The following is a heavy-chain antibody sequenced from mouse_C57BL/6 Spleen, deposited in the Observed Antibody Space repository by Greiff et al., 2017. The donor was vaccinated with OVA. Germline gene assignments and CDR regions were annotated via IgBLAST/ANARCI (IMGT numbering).Heavy chain of an antibody. J-gene: IGHJ1*03. V-gene: IGHV1-5*01. CDR3: TRCGNYWYFDD. CDR1: GYTFTSYW. Sequence: VHVKQSGTVLARPGASVKMSCKTSGYTFTSYWMHWVKQRPGQGLEWIGAIYPGNSDTSYNQKFKGKAKLTAVTPASTAYLELSSLTNEDSAVYYCTRCGNYWYFDDWGTGTTVTVSS. D-gene: IGHD1-1*02. CDR2: IYPGNSDT.